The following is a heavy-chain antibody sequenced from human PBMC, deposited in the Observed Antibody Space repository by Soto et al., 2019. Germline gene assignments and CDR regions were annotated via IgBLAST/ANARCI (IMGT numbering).Heavy chain of an antibody. CDR2: INHSGST. Sequence: PSETLSLTCAVYGGSFSGYYWSWIRQPPGKGLEWIGEINHSGSTNYNPSLKSRVTISVDTSKNQFSLKLSSVTAADTAVYYCARGKGCTNGVCYTAFDYWGQGTLVNRLL. CDR3: ARGKGCTNGVCYTAFDY. CDR1: GGSFSGYY. J-gene: IGHJ4*02. D-gene: IGHD2-8*01. V-gene: IGHV4-34*01.